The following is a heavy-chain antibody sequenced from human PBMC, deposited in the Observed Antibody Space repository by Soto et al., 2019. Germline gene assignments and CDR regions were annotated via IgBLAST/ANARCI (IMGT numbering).Heavy chain of an antibody. J-gene: IGHJ4*02. D-gene: IGHD3-22*01. CDR3: TTFRYFYDSSGYYLWDF. CDR2: IKSKTDGGTT. Sequence: DVQLVESGGGLVKPGGSLRLSCAASGFTFSDAWMNWVRQAPGKGLEWVGRIKSKTDGGTTDYAAPVKGRFTISRDDSKNTLYLQMNSLKTEDTAVYFCTTFRYFYDSSGYYLWDFWGQGTLVTVCS. V-gene: IGHV3-15*07. CDR1: GFTFSDAW.